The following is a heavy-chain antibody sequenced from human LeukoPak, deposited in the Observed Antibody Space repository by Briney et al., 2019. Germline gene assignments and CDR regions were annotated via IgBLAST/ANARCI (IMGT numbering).Heavy chain of an antibody. J-gene: IGHJ4*02. D-gene: IGHD6-19*01. CDR1: GYTLTELS. Sequence: APVKVSCKVSGYTLTELSMHWVRQAPGKGLEWMGGFDPEDGETIYAQKFQGRVTMTEDTSTDTAYMELSSLRSEDTAVYYCATAHRRYSSGWRPPGYWGQGTLVTVSS. CDR3: ATAHRRYSSGWRPPGY. V-gene: IGHV1-24*01. CDR2: FDPEDGET.